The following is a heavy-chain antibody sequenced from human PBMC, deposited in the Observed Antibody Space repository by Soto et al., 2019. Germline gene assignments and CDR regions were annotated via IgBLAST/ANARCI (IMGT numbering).Heavy chain of an antibody. CDR3: AGFLSIAVAPGAVWDY. D-gene: IGHD6-19*01. CDR2: ISYDGSNK. J-gene: IGHJ4*02. CDR1: GFTFSSYA. V-gene: IGHV3-30-3*01. Sequence: GGSLRLSCAASGFTFSSYAMHWVRQAPGKGLEWVAVISYDGSNKYYADSVKGRFTISRDNSKNTLYLQMNSLRAEDTAVYYCAGFLSIAVAPGAVWDYWGQGTLVTVSS.